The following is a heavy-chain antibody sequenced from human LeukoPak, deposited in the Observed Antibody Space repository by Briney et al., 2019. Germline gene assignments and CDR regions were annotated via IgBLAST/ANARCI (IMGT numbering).Heavy chain of an antibody. J-gene: IGHJ5*02. CDR2: INHSGST. Sequence: SETLSLTCAVYGGSFSGYYWSWIRQPPGKGLEWIGEINHSGSTNYNPSLKSRVTISVDTSKNQFSLKLSSVTAADTAVYYCARAPVLRFLEWVPAGWFDPWGQGTLVTVSS. D-gene: IGHD3-3*01. CDR3: ARAPVLRFLEWVPAGWFDP. CDR1: GGSFSGYY. V-gene: IGHV4-34*01.